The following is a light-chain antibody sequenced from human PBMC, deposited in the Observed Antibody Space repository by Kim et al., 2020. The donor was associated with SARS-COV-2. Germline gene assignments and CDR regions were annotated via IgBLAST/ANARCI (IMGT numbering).Light chain of an antibody. J-gene: IGLJ3*02. CDR1: SSDVGGYNS. CDR2: DVN. CDR3: SSYTSSSTWV. V-gene: IGLV2-14*03. Sequence: QSALTQPASVSGSPGQSITISCTGTSSDVGGYNSVSWYQQHPGKAPKLMIHDVNKRPSGVSDRYSGSKSGNSASLTISGLQAEDEADYYCSSYTSSSTWVFGGGTKVTVL.